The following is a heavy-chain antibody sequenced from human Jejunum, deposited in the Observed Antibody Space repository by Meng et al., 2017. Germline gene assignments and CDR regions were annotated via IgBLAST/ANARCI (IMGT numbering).Heavy chain of an antibody. J-gene: IGHJ4*02. CDR1: GLPLSSYC. CDR3: AKEIASRRPFDY. V-gene: IGHV3-23*04. Sequence: ELRMVGRGGGWVQQGGPLDSSCAASGLPLSSYCRNWVRQAPGKGLVWVSAISDGGSRTYHADSVKGRFTISRDNSKNTLYLQMNSLRAEDTAIYYCAKEIASRRPFDYWGQGTLVTVSS. CDR2: ISDGGSRT. D-gene: IGHD6-6*01.